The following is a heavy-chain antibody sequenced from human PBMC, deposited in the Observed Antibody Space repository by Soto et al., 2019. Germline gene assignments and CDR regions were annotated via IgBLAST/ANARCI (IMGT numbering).Heavy chain of an antibody. J-gene: IGHJ4*02. CDR3: ARDIPAAIFDY. Sequence: QVQLVESGGGVVQPGRSLRLSCAASGFTFSSYGMHWVRQAPGKGLEWVAVIWDDGSNKYYADSVKGRFTISRDNSKNTLYMQMNILRAEDTAVYYCARDIPAAIFDYWGQGTLVTVSS. CDR2: IWDDGSNK. V-gene: IGHV3-33*01. D-gene: IGHD2-2*02. CDR1: GFTFSSYG.